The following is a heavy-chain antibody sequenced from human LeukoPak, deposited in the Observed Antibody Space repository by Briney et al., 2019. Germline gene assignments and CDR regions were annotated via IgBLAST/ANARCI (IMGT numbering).Heavy chain of an antibody. CDR3: ARVRLDRSERNLDAFEN. CDR1: GFTFSSYS. Sequence: GGSLRLSCAASGFTFSSYSMNWVRQAPGKGLEWVAVISYDGSNKYYADSVKGRFTISRDNSKNTVYLQMNSLRAEDTAVYFCARVRLDRSERNLDAFENWGQGTMVTVSS. V-gene: IGHV3-30*03. J-gene: IGHJ3*02. D-gene: IGHD1-14*01. CDR2: ISYDGSNK.